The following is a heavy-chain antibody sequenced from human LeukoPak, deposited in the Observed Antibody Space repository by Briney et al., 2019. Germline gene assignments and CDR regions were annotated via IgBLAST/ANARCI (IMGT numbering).Heavy chain of an antibody. CDR2: INPSGGST. J-gene: IGHJ4*02. Sequence: ASVKVSCKASGYTFTSYYMHWVRQAPGQGLEWMGIINPSGGSTSYAQKFQGRVTITADKSTSTAYMELSSLRSEDTAVYYCASYYGGNSGIDYWGQGTLVTVSS. CDR3: ASYYGGNSGIDY. V-gene: IGHV1-46*01. CDR1: GYTFTSYY. D-gene: IGHD4-23*01.